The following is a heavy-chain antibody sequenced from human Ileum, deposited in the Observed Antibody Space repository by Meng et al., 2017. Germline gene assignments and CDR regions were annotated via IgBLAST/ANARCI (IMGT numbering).Heavy chain of an antibody. V-gene: IGHV4-59*08. D-gene: IGHD2-2*01. CDR2: NDYYGST. CDR1: GGFISNYY. J-gene: IGHJ5*02. CDR3: ARRTSTRDSKFDP. Sequence: QVQLQESGPGLVKPSETLSTTCSVSGGFISNYYWSWIRQPPGKGLEWIGYNDYYGSTNSNPSLKSRVTISVDTSKNQFSLKFTSVTAADTAVYYCARRTSTRDSKFDPWGQGTLVTVSS.